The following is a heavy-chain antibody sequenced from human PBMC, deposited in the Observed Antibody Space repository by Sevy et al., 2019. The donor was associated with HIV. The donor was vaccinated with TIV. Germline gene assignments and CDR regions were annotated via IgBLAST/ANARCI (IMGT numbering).Heavy chain of an antibody. Sequence: GGSLRLSCEASGFTFSSYWMSWVRQAPGKGLEWVANIKQDGSEKYNVDSVKGRFTISRDNAKNSLYLQMNSLRAEDTAVYYGARAGILPYYYDSSGSHADFDYWGQGTLVTVSS. CDR2: IKQDGSEK. V-gene: IGHV3-7*04. CDR3: ARAGILPYYYDSSGSHADFDY. J-gene: IGHJ4*02. D-gene: IGHD3-22*01. CDR1: GFTFSSYW.